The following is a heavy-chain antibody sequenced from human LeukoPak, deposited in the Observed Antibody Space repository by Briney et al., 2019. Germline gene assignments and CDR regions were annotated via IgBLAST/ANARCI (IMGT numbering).Heavy chain of an antibody. CDR2: FDPEDGET. D-gene: IGHD5-24*01. V-gene: IGHV1-24*01. CDR1: GYTLTELS. CDR3: ARGRMGDGYNYDDAFDI. J-gene: IGHJ4*02. Sequence: ASVKVSCKVSGYTLTELSMHWVRQAPGKGLEWMGGFDPEDGETIYAQKFQGRVTMTGDTSTDTAYMELSSLRSEDTAVYYCARGRMGDGYNYDDAFDIWGQGTLVTVSS.